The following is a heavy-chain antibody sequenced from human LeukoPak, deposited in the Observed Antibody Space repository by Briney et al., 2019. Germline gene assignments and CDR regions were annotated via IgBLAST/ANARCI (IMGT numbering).Heavy chain of an antibody. V-gene: IGHV4-61*01. CDR2: IYYSGST. CDR3: ARGRLDDNFYYFDL. D-gene: IGHD3-22*01. Sequence: SETLSLTCTVSGGSVSSGSYYWSWIRQPPGKGLEWIGYIYYSGSTNYNPSLKSRVSISIDMSKNQFSLKLSSVTAADTAVYYCARGRLDDNFYYFDLWGQGTLVTVSS. J-gene: IGHJ4*02. CDR1: GGSVSSGSYY.